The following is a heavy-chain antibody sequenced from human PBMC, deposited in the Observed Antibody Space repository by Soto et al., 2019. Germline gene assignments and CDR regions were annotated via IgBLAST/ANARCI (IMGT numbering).Heavy chain of an antibody. Sequence: GGSLRLSCAASGFTFSSYGMHWVRQAPGKGLEWVAVILYDGSNKYYADSVKGRFTISRDNSKNTLYLQMNSLRAEDTVVYYCAKELEAGYYYYGMDVWGQGTTVTVSS. CDR3: AKELEAGYYYYGMDV. J-gene: IGHJ6*02. CDR2: ILYDGSNK. D-gene: IGHD6-13*01. CDR1: GFTFSSYG. V-gene: IGHV3-30*18.